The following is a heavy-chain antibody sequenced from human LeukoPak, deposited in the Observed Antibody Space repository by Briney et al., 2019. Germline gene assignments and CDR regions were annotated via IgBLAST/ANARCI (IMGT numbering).Heavy chain of an antibody. Sequence: PSETLSLTCAVYGGSFSGYYWSWIRQPPGKGLEWIGEINHSGSTNYNPSLKSRVTISVDTSKNQFSLKLSSVTATDTAVYYCARPLYCTGTNCLDYWGQGTLVTVSS. J-gene: IGHJ4*02. D-gene: IGHD2-2*01. CDR3: ARPLYCTGTNCLDY. CDR1: GGSFSGYY. V-gene: IGHV4-34*01. CDR2: INHSGST.